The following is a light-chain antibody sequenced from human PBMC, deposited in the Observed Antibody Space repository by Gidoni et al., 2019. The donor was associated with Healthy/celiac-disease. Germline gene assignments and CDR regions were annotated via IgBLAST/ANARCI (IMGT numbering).Light chain of an antibody. CDR2: GAS. V-gene: IGKV3-20*01. CDR3: QQYGSSPWT. J-gene: IGKJ1*01. Sequence: EIVLTQPPGTLSLSPGERATSSCRAIQSVSSSYLAWYLQKPGQSPRLLIYGASSRATGIPDRFSGSGSGTDFTLTISRLEPEDVAVYYCQQYGSSPWTFGQGTKVEIK. CDR1: QSVSSSY.